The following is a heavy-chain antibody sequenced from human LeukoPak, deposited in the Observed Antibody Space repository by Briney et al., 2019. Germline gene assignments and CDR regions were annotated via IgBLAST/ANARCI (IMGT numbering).Heavy chain of an antibody. Sequence: GALVKVSCKASGGTFGSYGINWVRQAPGQGLEWMGGIIPIFGSANYAQKFQGRVTMTTDTSTSTAYMELSSLRSEDTAVYYCARGPYYYDSSGCYYSDAFDIWGQGTMVTVSS. CDR3: ARGPYYYDSSGCYYSDAFDI. V-gene: IGHV1-69*05. CDR2: IIPIFGSA. J-gene: IGHJ3*02. D-gene: IGHD3-22*01. CDR1: GGTFGSYG.